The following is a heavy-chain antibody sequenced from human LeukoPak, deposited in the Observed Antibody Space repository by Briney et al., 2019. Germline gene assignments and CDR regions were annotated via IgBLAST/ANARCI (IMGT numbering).Heavy chain of an antibody. V-gene: IGHV1-2*02. CDR2: INPTSGGT. Sequence: ASVKVSCKASGYTFTGYYMHWVRQAPGQGLEWMGWINPTSGGTVYPQKFQGRVTMTWDTSITTAYMELNGLRSDDTAMYYCARWQHTSGSYSPFDYWGQGTLVTVSS. CDR3: ARWQHTSGSYSPFDY. CDR1: GYTFTGYY. J-gene: IGHJ4*02. D-gene: IGHD3-10*01.